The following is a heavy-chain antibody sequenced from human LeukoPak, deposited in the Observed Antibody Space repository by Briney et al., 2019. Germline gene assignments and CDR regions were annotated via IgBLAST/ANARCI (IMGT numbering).Heavy chain of an antibody. V-gene: IGHV3-30-3*01. CDR3: ARDQEDYYDSSGPGTDAFDI. D-gene: IGHD3-22*01. Sequence: GGSLRLSCAASGFTFSSYAMHWVRQAPGKGLEWVAVISYDGSNKYYADSVKGRFTISRDNSKNTLYLQMNSLRAKDTAVYYCARDQEDYYDSSGPGTDAFDIWGQGTMVTVSS. CDR2: ISYDGSNK. J-gene: IGHJ3*02. CDR1: GFTFSSYA.